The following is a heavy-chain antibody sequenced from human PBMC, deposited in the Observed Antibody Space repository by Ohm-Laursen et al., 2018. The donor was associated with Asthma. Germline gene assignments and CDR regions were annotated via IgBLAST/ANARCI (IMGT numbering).Heavy chain of an antibody. CDR1: GFTVSSKY. Sequence: SLRLSCSASGFTVSSKYMSWVRQAPGKGLEWVSVIYSGGSTYYADSVKGRFTISRDNSKNTLYLQMNSLRAEDTALYYCAIGEDDIGDSGWFEHWGQGTLVTVSS. D-gene: IGHD2-21*02. J-gene: IGHJ5*02. V-gene: IGHV3-53*01. CDR2: IYSGGST. CDR3: AIGEDDIGDSGWFEH.